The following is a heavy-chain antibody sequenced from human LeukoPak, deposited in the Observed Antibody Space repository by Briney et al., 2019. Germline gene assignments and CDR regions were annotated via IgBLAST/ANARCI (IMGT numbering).Heavy chain of an antibody. Sequence: PGGSLRLSCAASGLTFSSHTMNWVRQAPGKGLEWVAFVSSNVNKMYYAESVRGRFTVSRDHAGNSLSLQMDSLRAEDTAVYYCAREGDIVVVPAAYYFDYWGQGTLVTVSS. D-gene: IGHD2-2*01. J-gene: IGHJ4*02. V-gene: IGHV3-21*06. CDR1: GLTFSSHT. CDR3: AREGDIVVVPAAYYFDY. CDR2: VSSNVNKM.